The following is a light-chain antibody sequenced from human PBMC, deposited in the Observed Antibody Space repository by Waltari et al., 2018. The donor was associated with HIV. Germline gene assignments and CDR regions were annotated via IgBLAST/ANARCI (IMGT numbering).Light chain of an antibody. CDR2: DVN. J-gene: IGLJ3*02. CDR3: CSYAGSNSWV. Sequence: QSALTQPASVSGSPGQSITISCSGTSSDLGSYNLVSWYQQDPGKAPKRMIYDVNKRPSGVSNRFSGSKSGNTASLTISGLQAEDEADYYCCSYAGSNSWVFGGGTKLTVL. V-gene: IGLV2-23*02. CDR1: SSDLGSYNL.